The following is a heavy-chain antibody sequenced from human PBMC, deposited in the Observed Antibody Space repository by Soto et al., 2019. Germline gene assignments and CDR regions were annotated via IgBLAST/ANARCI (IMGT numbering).Heavy chain of an antibody. CDR2: ISGSGNYT. V-gene: IGHV3-21*01. J-gene: IGHJ4*02. CDR1: GFTFSSYS. CDR3: AREGINNYNEYYFDS. D-gene: IGHD4-4*01. Sequence: GGSLRLSCAASGFTFSSYSMNWVRQAPGKGLEWVSSISGSGNYTHYADFLRGRFTITRDNAKTSLYLQMNSLRADDTAVYYCAREGINNYNEYYFDSWGQGTVVTASS.